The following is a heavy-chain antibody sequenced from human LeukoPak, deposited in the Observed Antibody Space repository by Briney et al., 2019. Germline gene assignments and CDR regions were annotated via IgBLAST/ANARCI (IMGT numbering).Heavy chain of an antibody. D-gene: IGHD6-13*01. CDR3: GGFGYEAAVDL. J-gene: IGHJ4*02. CDR2: IKPDGSET. V-gene: IGHV3-7*01. CDR1: GFMFSTYW. Sequence: GGSLRLSCAASGFMFSTYWMTWVRQAPGEGLEWVANIKPDGSETYYVDPVRGRFTISRDNGKNLLYLQMNSLRGEDTAVYYCGGFGYEAAVDLWGQGTLVTVSS.